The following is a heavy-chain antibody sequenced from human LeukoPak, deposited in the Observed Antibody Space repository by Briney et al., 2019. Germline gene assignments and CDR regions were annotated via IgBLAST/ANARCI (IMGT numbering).Heavy chain of an antibody. D-gene: IGHD3-10*01. CDR1: GFIFSSYG. Sequence: GGSLRLSCAATGFIFSSYGMYWVRQAPGKGLEWVSYISGSGTTIYYADFVKGRFTISRDNAKYSLHLQMDSLRADDTAVYSCARGGLGSWTFDSWGQGTLVTVSS. CDR2: ISGSGTTI. CDR3: ARGGLGSWTFDS. V-gene: IGHV3-48*04. J-gene: IGHJ4*02.